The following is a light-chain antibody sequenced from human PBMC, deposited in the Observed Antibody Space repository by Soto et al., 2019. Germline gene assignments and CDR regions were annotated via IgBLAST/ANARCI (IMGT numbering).Light chain of an antibody. Sequence: EIVLTQSPGTLSLSPGERAALSCRASQSFSTDYLAWYQQKPGQAPRLLIYGAFNRATAIPDRFSGSGSGTDFTLTISRLEPEDFAVYYCQQYGDSLFTFGPGTKVDLK. CDR3: QQYGDSLFT. CDR2: GAF. J-gene: IGKJ3*01. V-gene: IGKV3-20*01. CDR1: QSFSTDY.